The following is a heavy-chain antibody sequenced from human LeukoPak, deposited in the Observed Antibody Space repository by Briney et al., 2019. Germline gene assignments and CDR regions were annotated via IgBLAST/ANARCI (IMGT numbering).Heavy chain of an antibody. CDR1: GFTFSSHA. Sequence: GGSLRLSCAASGFTFSSHAMSWVRQTPGKGLEWVSTITSSGDNTYYSDSVKGRFTISRDNSKNTLYLQMNSLRAEDTAEYYCAKGGYNFFDYWGLGTLVTVSS. D-gene: IGHD5-24*01. J-gene: IGHJ4*02. CDR3: AKGGYNFFDY. CDR2: ITSSGDNT. V-gene: IGHV3-23*01.